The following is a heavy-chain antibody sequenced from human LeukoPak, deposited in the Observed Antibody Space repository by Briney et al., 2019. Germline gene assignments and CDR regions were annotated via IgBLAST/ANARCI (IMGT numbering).Heavy chain of an antibody. V-gene: IGHV3-53*04. CDR1: GFTVSTNC. J-gene: IGHJ4*02. CDR3: ARVDTVMAYYFDL. Sequence: GVSLRLSCAASGFTVSTNCMTWVRQAPGKGVEWGSTIYSGGTTYYPDSVMGRFTISRHNSRNTLYLQMNSLRAEDTAVYYCARVDTVMAYYFDLWGQGTLVTVSS. D-gene: IGHD5-18*01. CDR2: IYSGGTT.